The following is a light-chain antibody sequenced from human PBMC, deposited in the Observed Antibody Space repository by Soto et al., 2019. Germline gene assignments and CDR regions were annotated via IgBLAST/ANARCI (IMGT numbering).Light chain of an antibody. CDR1: QSVSNNY. V-gene: IGKV3-20*01. Sequence: EIVLTQSPGTLSLSPGKRATLSCRASQSVSNNYLAWYQPKPGQAHRLIIYGASKRATGIPDRFSGSGSGTDFTLTISRLEPEDFAGYYCQQYGSSGTFGQGNKV. CDR2: GAS. J-gene: IGKJ1*01. CDR3: QQYGSSGT.